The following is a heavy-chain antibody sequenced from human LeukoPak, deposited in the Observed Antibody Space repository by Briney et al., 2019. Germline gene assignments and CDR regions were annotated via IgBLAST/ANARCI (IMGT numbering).Heavy chain of an antibody. CDR1: GFTFSSYA. D-gene: IGHD3-22*01. V-gene: IGHV3-30*18. J-gene: IGHJ4*02. Sequence: GGSLRLSCAASGFTFSSYAMSWVRQAPGKGLEWVAVISYDGSNKYYADSVKGRFTISRDNSKNTLYLQMNSLRAEDTAVYYCAKDRLSYDSSGYLDYWGQGTLVTVSS. CDR2: ISYDGSNK. CDR3: AKDRLSYDSSGYLDY.